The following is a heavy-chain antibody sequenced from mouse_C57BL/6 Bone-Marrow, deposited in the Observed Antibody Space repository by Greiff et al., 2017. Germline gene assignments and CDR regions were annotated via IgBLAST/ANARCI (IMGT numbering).Heavy chain of an antibody. Sequence: EVQGVESGGGLVQPKGSLKLSCAASGFSFNTYAMNWVRQAPGKGLEWVARIRSKSNNYATYYADSVKDRFTISRDDSESMLYLQMNNLKTEDTAMDYCVRHDYYGRYFDVWGTGTTVTVSS. CDR3: VRHDYYGRYFDV. CDR2: IRSKSNNYAT. J-gene: IGHJ1*03. D-gene: IGHD1-2*01. V-gene: IGHV10-1*01. CDR1: GFSFNTYA.